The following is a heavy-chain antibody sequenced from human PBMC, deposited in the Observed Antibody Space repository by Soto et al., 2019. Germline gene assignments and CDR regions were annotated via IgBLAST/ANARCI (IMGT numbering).Heavy chain of an antibody. J-gene: IGHJ4*02. CDR1: GFTFSRYP. CDR2: ITENSGLT. D-gene: IGHD1-1*01. Sequence: GGSLRLSCAASGFTFSRYPMSWVRQAPGKGLEWVSTITENSGLTFYADSVKGRFAISRDNSKDTVFLHMNSLKVEDTGIYYCATKGPERPPGNSSVYWGQGALLTGS. V-gene: IGHV3-23*01. CDR3: ATKGPERPPGNSSVY.